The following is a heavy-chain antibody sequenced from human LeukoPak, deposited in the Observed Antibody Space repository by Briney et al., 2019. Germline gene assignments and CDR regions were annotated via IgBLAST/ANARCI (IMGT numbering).Heavy chain of an antibody. CDR2: ISYDGTNK. Sequence: GGSLRLSCAASGFTVSSNYMSWVRQAPGKGLEWVAVISYDGTNKYYADSVKGRFTISRDNSKNTLYLQVNSLRAEDTAVYYCARDSYGMDVWGQGTTVTVSS. J-gene: IGHJ6*02. CDR3: ARDSYGMDV. CDR1: GFTVSSNY. V-gene: IGHV3-30-3*01.